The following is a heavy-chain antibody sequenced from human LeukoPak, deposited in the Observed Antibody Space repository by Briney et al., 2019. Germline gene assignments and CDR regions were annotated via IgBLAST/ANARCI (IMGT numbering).Heavy chain of an antibody. J-gene: IGHJ6*02. CDR3: AKDSRWGSRVYYYYGIDV. CDR1: GFTFSSYA. Sequence: GGPLRLSCTAFGFTFSSYAMSWVRQAPGKGLEWMAVISYDGSNKYYADSVKGRFTISRDNSKNTLYLQMNSLRAEDTAVYYCAKDSRWGSRVYYYYGIDVWGPGTTVTVSS. D-gene: IGHD6-13*01. V-gene: IGHV3-30*18. CDR2: ISYDGSNK.